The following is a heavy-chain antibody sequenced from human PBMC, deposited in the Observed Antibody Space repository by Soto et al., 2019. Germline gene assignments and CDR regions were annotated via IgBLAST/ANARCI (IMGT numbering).Heavy chain of an antibody. D-gene: IGHD3-16*01. V-gene: IGHV3-49*03. CDR3: TSMNHAYYYYGMDV. Sequence: GSLRLSFTACGYTFGDYAMSWFRQAPGKGLEWVGFIRSKAYGGTTEYAASVKGRFTISRDDSKSIAYLQMNSLKTEDTAVYYCTSMNHAYYYYGMDVWGQGTTVTVSS. CDR1: GYTFGDYA. J-gene: IGHJ6*02. CDR2: IRSKAYGGTT.